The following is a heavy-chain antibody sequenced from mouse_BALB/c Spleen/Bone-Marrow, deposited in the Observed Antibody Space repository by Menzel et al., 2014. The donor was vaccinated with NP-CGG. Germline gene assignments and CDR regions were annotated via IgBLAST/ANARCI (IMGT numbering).Heavy chain of an antibody. V-gene: IGHV4-1*02. Sequence: EVKLVESGGGLVQPRGSLKLSCAASGFDFSGFWMGWVRQAPGKGLEWIGEINPNSRTINYTPSLKDRFIISRDNAKNTLYLQMSKVRSEDTALYYCARLGYYGGFAYWGQGTPVTVSA. J-gene: IGHJ3*01. D-gene: IGHD2-3*01. CDR2: INPNSRTI. CDR1: GFDFSGFW. CDR3: ARLGYYGGFAY.